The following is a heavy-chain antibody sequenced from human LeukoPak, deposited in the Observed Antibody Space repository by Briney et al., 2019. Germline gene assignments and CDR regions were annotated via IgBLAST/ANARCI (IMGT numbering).Heavy chain of an antibody. J-gene: IGHJ4*02. CDR3: ARTYYDILTGYYSFDY. CDR1: GGSMSPYY. Sequence: SETLSLTCTVSGGSMSPYYWTWIRQPPGKGLEWIGYMYYSGSTNYNPSLKSRVTISVDTSKNQFSLRLSSVTAADTAVYYCARTYYDILTGYYSFDYWGQGTLVTVSS. CDR2: MYYSGST. D-gene: IGHD3-9*01. V-gene: IGHV4-59*01.